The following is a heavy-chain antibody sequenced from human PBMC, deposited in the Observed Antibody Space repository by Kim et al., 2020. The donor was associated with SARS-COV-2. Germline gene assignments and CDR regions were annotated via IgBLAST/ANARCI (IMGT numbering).Heavy chain of an antibody. D-gene: IGHD3-10*01. CDR3: AREENVRGVDY. V-gene: IGHV1-2*06. Sequence: ASVKVSCKASGYTFSGDYMHWVRQAPGQGLEWMGRMNPNSGGTNYAQKFQGRVTMTRDTSISTAYMELSRLRSDDTAVYYCAREENVRGVDYWGQGTLVTVSS. CDR2: MNPNSGGT. CDR1: GYTFSGDY. J-gene: IGHJ4*02.